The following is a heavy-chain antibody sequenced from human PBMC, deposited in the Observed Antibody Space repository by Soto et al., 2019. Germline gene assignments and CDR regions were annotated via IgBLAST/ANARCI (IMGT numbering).Heavy chain of an antibody. D-gene: IGHD6-13*01. Sequence: GGSLRLSCAGSGFTFNIYWMHWVRQVPGKGPVWVARIYNDGTYADYADSVKGRFTISRDNAKDTLYLQMNDLRAEDSALYHCTRGPRATSAGTSAHWGQGTLVTVSS. CDR3: TRGPRATSAGTSAH. J-gene: IGHJ4*02. CDR2: IYNDGTYA. CDR1: GFTFNIYW. V-gene: IGHV3-74*01.